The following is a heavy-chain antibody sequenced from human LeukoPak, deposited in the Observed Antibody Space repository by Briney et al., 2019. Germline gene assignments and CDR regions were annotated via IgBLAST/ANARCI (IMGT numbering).Heavy chain of an antibody. J-gene: IGHJ4*02. Sequence: GGSLRLSCAASGFTFSDYILDWVRQAPGKGLEWVGRIRRKRNGYTTEFAASVKGRFTISRDDSENSLYLHMDNLKTEDTAVYYCARMGDYSPHYFDYWGQGTLVTVSS. D-gene: IGHD4-17*01. CDR2: IRRKRNGYTT. CDR1: GFTFSDYI. CDR3: ARMGDYSPHYFDY. V-gene: IGHV3-72*01.